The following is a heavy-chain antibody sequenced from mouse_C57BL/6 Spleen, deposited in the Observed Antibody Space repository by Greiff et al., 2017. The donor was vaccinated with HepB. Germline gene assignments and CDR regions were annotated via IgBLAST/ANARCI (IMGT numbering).Heavy chain of an antibody. V-gene: IGHV1-81*01. CDR1: GYTFTSYG. J-gene: IGHJ3*01. CDR2: IYPRSGNT. Sequence: VQLQQSGAELARPGASVKLSCKASGYTFTSYGISWVKQRTGQGLEWIGEIYPRSGNTYYNEKFKGKATLTADKSSSPAYMELRSLTSEDSAVYLCARDGIFGDYDGGCAYWGQGTLVTVSA. D-gene: IGHD2-4*01. CDR3: ARDGIFGDYDGGCAY.